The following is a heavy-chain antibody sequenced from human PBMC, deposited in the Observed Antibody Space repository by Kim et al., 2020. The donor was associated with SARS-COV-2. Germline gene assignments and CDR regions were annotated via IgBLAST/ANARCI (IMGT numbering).Heavy chain of an antibody. CDR2: ISDDGSNK. Sequence: GGSLRLSCAASGFTFSNYGMHWVRQAPGKGLEWVAVISDDGSNKYYGDSVKGRFTISRDNSKNTVYLEMNSLRAEDTAVYYCAKDPYDTSGYYYDRYYYYYGMDVWGQGTTVTVSS. D-gene: IGHD3-22*01. CDR1: GFTFSNYG. J-gene: IGHJ6*02. CDR3: AKDPYDTSGYYYDRYYYYYGMDV. V-gene: IGHV3-30*18.